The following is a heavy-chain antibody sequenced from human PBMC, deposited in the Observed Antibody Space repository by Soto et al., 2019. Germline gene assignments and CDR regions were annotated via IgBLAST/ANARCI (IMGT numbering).Heavy chain of an antibody. CDR1: GGSVSTGMKY. D-gene: IGHD3-10*01. CDR2: MYKTGET. CDR3: MKAHESGDFLGMSV. J-gene: IGHJ6*02. V-gene: IGHV4-61*01. Sequence: PSETLSLTCTVSGGSVSTGMKYWGWARHPPGKALEFIGYMYKTGETLLNSSLKSRVTLSMETSKNQFSLTLSSVTAADTAVYFCMKAHESGDFLGMSVWGPGTTVTVSS.